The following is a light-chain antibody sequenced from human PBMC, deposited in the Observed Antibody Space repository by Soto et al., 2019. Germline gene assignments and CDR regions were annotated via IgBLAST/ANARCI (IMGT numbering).Light chain of an antibody. J-gene: IGKJ3*01. CDR1: QSVTSTF. V-gene: IGKV3-20*01. CDR3: QVYGRS. Sequence: EIVLTQSPATLSLSPGERATLSCRASQSVTSTFFTWYQQRPGQAPSLLIYGASNRATGIPDRFSGSGSGTDFALTISRLEPEDFAVYYGQVYGRSFGPGTTVELK. CDR2: GAS.